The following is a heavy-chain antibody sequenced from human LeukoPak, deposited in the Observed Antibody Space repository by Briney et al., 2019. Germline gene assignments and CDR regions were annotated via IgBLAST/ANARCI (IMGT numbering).Heavy chain of an antibody. CDR1: GFTFGSYE. CDR3: ARNLNYPDGGSTFDFDY. Sequence: GGSLRLSCAASGFTFGSYEMNWVRQAPGKGLEWVANIKQDGNQYNYMDTVKGRFTISRDNARKSLYLHMDSLRAEDTAIYFCARNLNYPDGGSTFDFDYWGQGTLVIVSS. CDR2: IKQDGNQY. J-gene: IGHJ4*02. V-gene: IGHV3-7*01. D-gene: IGHD4-23*01.